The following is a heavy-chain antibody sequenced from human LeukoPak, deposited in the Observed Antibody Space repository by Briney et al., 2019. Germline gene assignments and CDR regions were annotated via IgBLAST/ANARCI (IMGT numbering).Heavy chain of an antibody. V-gene: IGHV5-51*01. CDR1: GYSFSSYW. D-gene: IGHD6-19*01. CDR3: ARHRPYSSGWRHFDY. J-gene: IGHJ4*02. Sequence: GASLQISCKGSGYSFSSYWIGWVRQLPGKGLEWMGIIYPGDSDTRYSPSFQGQVIISADKSISTAYLQWSSLTASDTAMYYCARHRPYSSGWRHFDYWGQGTLVTVSS. CDR2: IYPGDSDT.